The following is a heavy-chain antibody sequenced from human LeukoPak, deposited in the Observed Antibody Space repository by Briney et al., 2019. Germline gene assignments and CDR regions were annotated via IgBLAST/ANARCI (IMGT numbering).Heavy chain of an antibody. D-gene: IGHD6-13*01. J-gene: IGHJ4*02. CDR1: GASISSSYW. V-gene: IGHV4-4*02. CDR3: ARRRGQQLLTRSGRYYFDY. CDR2: IYHSGGT. Sequence: NASETLSLTCAVSGASISSSYWWSWVRQPPGKGLEWIGEIYHSGGTNYNPSLESRVTISVDTSKNQFSLKLSSVTAADTAVYYCARRRGQQLLTRSGRYYFDYWGQGTLVTVSS.